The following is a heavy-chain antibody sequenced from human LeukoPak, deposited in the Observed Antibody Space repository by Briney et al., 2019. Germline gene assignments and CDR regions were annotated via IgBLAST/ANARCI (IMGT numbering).Heavy chain of an antibody. CDR3: AKGLSTVTFLDY. J-gene: IGHJ4*02. CDR1: GFTFSTSS. V-gene: IGHV3-30*02. D-gene: IGHD4-17*01. Sequence: PGGSLRLSCVASGFTFSTSSMNWVRQAPGKGLEWVAFIRYDGSNKYYADSVKGRFTISRDNSKNTLYLQMNSLRAEDTAVYYCAKGLSTVTFLDYWGQGTLVTVSS. CDR2: IRYDGSNK.